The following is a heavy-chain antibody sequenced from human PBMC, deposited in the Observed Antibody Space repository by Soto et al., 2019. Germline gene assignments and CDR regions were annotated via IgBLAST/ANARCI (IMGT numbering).Heavy chain of an antibody. Sequence: QVQLQQWGAGLLKPSETLSLTCAVYGGSFSGYYWSWIRQPPGKGLEWIGEINHSGSTNYNPSLKSRVTISVDTSKNQFSLTLSSVTAADTAVYYCARGVGTMVRLDWFDPWGQGTLVTVSS. J-gene: IGHJ5*02. V-gene: IGHV4-34*01. D-gene: IGHD3-10*01. CDR3: ARGVGTMVRLDWFDP. CDR2: INHSGST. CDR1: GGSFSGYY.